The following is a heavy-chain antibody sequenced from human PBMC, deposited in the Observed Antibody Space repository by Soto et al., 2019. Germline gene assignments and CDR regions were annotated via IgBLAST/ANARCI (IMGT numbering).Heavy chain of an antibody. CDR1: GYSFTNYW. CDR2: IYLSDSDT. CDR3: ASGVVVVPTAILFRY. J-gene: IGHJ4*02. D-gene: IGHD2-2*02. V-gene: IGHV5-51*01. Sequence: GESLKISCQTSGYSFTNYWIAWVRQMPGKGLEWMGVIYLSDSDTKYSPSFQGQVTISADKSISAAYLQWSSLEASDTAMYYCASGVVVVPTAILFRYWGQGTLVTVSS.